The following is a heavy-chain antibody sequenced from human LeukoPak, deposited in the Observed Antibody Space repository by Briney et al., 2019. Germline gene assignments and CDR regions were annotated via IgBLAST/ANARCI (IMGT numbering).Heavy chain of an antibody. CDR3: ARARSPSSGYLLRDHNWFDP. D-gene: IGHD3-22*01. J-gene: IGHJ5*02. Sequence: GASLKVSCKASGGTFSSYAISWVRQAPGQGLEWMGGIIPIFGTANYAQKFQGRVTITTDESTSTAYMELSSLRSEDTAVYYCARARSPSSGYLLRDHNWFDPWGQGTLVTVSS. CDR1: GGTFSSYA. V-gene: IGHV1-69*05. CDR2: IIPIFGTA.